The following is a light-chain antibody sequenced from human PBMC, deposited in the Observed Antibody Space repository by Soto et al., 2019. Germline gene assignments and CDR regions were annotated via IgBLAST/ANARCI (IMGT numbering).Light chain of an antibody. CDR3: SSYTSGSTWV. CDR2: EVS. V-gene: IGLV2-14*01. Sequence: QSVLTQPASVSGSPGQSITISCTGTSSDVGGYNYVSWYQQHPGKAPKLMIYEVSNRPSGVSNRFSGSKSGNTASLTISGLQAEYEADYYCSSYTSGSTWVFGGGTKVTVL. J-gene: IGLJ3*02. CDR1: SSDVGGYNY.